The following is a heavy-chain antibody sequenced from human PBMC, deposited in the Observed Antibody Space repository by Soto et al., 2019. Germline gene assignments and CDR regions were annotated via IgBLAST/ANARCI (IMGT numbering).Heavy chain of an antibody. V-gene: IGHV4-59*01. D-gene: IGHD5-12*01. CDR3: ARGYSGYDYGAFDI. Sequence: QVQLKESGPGLVKPSETLSLTCTVPGGSISSYYWSWFRQPPGKGLEWIGYIYYSGSTNYNPSLKSRVTISVDTSKNQFSLKLSSVTAADTAVYYCARGYSGYDYGAFDIWGQGTMVTVSS. J-gene: IGHJ3*02. CDR2: IYYSGST. CDR1: GGSISSYY.